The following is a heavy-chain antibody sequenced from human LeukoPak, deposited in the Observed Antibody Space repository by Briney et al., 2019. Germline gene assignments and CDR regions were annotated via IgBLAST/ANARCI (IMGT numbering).Heavy chain of an antibody. CDR3: ARYGRWLGTRIFDY. CDR1: GGSISSSSYY. CDR2: IYYSGST. D-gene: IGHD6-19*01. V-gene: IGHV4-39*01. Sequence: SETLSLTCTVSGGSISSSSYYWGWIRQPPGKGLEWIGSIYYSGSTYYNPSLKSRVTISVDTSKNQFSLKLSSVTAADTAVYYCARYGRWLGTRIFDYWGQGTLVTVSS. J-gene: IGHJ4*02.